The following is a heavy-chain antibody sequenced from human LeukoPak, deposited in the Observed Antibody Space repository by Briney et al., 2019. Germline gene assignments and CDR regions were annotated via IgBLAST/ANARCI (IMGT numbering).Heavy chain of an antibody. Sequence: GASVKVSCKASGYMFTGYYMHWVRQAPGQGLEWMGWINPNSGGTNYAQKFQGRVTMTRDTSISTAYMELSSLRSDDTAVYYCAASPDYYDSSGYSYYFDYWGQGTLVTVSS. V-gene: IGHV1-2*02. CDR2: INPNSGGT. CDR3: AASPDYYDSSGYSYYFDY. J-gene: IGHJ4*02. D-gene: IGHD3-22*01. CDR1: GYMFTGYY.